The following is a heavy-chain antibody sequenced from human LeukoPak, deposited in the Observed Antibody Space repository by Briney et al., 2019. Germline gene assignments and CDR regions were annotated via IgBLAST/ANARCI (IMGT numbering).Heavy chain of an antibody. CDR2: VYCSGSI. J-gene: IGHJ6*02. D-gene: IGHD6-13*01. CDR3: ARLSRIAAAGAYPYHSMDV. CDR1: GGSINSYY. Sequence: NPSETLSLTCTVSGGSINSYYWSWIRQPPGKGLEWIGFVYCSGSINYNPSLKSRVTISVDTSNNQFSLKLSSVTAADTTVYYCARLSRIAAAGAYPYHSMDVWGQGTTVTVSS. V-gene: IGHV4-59*13.